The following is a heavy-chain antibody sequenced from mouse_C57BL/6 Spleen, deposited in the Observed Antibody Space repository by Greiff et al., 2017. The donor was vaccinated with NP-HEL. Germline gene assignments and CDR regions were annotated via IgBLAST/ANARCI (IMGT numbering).Heavy chain of an antibody. CDR3: VRTPGNYHYAMDY. D-gene: IGHD2-1*01. V-gene: IGHV10-1*01. Sequence: EVMLVESGGGLVQPKGSLKLSCAASGFSFNTYAMNWVRQAPGKGLEWVARIRSKSNNYATYYADSVKDRFTISRDDSESMLYLQMNNLKTEDTAMYYCVRTPGNYHYAMDYWGQGTSVTVSS. CDR2: IRSKSNNYAT. J-gene: IGHJ4*01. CDR1: GFSFNTYA.